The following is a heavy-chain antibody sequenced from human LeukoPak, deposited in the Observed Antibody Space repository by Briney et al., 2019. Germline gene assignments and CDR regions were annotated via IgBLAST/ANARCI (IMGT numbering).Heavy chain of an antibody. D-gene: IGHD5-18*01. J-gene: IGHJ4*02. CDR1: GFTLSSYG. V-gene: IGHV3-30*18. CDR2: ISNDGSKK. CDR3: AKDRYSYAFEYSDS. Sequence: GGSLRLSCAASGFTLSSYGMHWVRQAPGKGLDWVAVISNDGSKKYYADSVKGRFTISRDNSKNTLSLQVSSLRTEDTAVYYCAKDRYSYAFEYSDSWGQGTLFTVSS.